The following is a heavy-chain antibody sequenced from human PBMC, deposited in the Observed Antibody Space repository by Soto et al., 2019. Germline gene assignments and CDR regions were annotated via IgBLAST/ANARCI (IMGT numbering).Heavy chain of an antibody. V-gene: IGHV3-9*01. Sequence: GGSLRLSCAASGFTFDDYAMHWVRQAPGKGLEWVSGISWNSGSIGYADSVKGRFTISRDNAKNSLYLQMNSLRAEDTALYYCAKGMGGGSGSYSFDYWGQGXLVTVSS. CDR2: ISWNSGSI. CDR3: AKGMGGGSGSYSFDY. J-gene: IGHJ4*02. D-gene: IGHD3-10*01. CDR1: GFTFDDYA.